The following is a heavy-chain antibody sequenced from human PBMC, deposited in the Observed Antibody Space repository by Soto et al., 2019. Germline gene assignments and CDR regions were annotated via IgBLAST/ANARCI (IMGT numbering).Heavy chain of an antibody. V-gene: IGHV1-69*12. CDR1: GGTFSNSV. J-gene: IGHJ6*01. Sequence: QVQLVQSGADVKKPGSSVRVSCKASGGTFSNSVINWVRQAPGQGLEWMGEVTPMFGTANYAQRFQGRVTITADESTTPSYMDLSSLRSEDTAVYYCARGTPGFYYYGLDVWGQGTTVTVSS. D-gene: IGHD1-7*01. CDR2: VTPMFGTA. CDR3: ARGTPGFYYYGLDV.